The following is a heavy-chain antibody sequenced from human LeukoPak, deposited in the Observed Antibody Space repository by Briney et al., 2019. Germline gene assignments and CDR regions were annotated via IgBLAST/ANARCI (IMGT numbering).Heavy chain of an antibody. CDR1: GFTFSSYA. V-gene: IGHV3-23*01. CDR3: AKVHDFWRGPMYYFDY. Sequence: GGSLRLSCAASGFTFSSYAMSWVRQAPGKGRERVSAISGSGGSTYYADSVKGRFTISRDNSKNTLYLQMNSLRAEDTAVYYCAKVHDFWRGPMYYFDYWGQGTLVTVSS. J-gene: IGHJ4*02. CDR2: ISGSGGST. D-gene: IGHD3-3*01.